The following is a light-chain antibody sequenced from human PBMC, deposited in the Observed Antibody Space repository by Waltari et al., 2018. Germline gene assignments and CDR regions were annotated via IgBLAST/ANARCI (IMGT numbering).Light chain of an antibody. CDR2: EVS. CDR3: CSYTGGSIPVI. Sequence: QSALTQPASVSGSPGQSITISCTGTNSDVGKYKLVSWYQQHPGKAPKLMIYEVSKRPSGISYRFSGSKPGDTASLTISGLQAEDEAEYYCCSYTGGSIPVIFGGGTKLTVL. V-gene: IGLV2-23*02. CDR1: NSDVGKYKL. J-gene: IGLJ2*01.